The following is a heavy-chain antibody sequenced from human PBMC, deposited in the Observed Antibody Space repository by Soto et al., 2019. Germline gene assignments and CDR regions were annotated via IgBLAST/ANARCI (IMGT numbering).Heavy chain of an antibody. CDR1: GFIFSKFG. D-gene: IGHD2-15*01. Sequence: QVQLVESGGGMVQPGRSLRVSCAASGFIFSKFGMHWVRQAPGEGLEWVAVIWYDGSKKYYADSVKGRFTISRDNSKNALYLEMNSLRGQDTAVYYCVRTTAVVGDLSLVYLGQGTPVTVSS. CDR3: VRTTAVVGDLSLVY. V-gene: IGHV3-33*01. CDR2: IWYDGSKK. J-gene: IGHJ4*02.